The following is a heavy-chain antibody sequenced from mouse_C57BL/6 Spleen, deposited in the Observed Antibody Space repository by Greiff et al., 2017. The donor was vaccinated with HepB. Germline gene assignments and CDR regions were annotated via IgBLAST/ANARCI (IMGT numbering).Heavy chain of an antibody. CDR3: AKDSSGYEGY. CDR1: GYTFTSYW. Sequence: QVHVKQSGAELAKPGASVKLSCKASGYTFTSYWMHWVKQRPGQGLEWIGYINPSSGYTKYNQKFKDKATLTADKSSSTAYMQLSSLTYEDSAVYYCAKDSSGYEGYWGQGTTLTVSS. J-gene: IGHJ2*01. V-gene: IGHV1-7*01. D-gene: IGHD3-2*02. CDR2: INPSSGYT.